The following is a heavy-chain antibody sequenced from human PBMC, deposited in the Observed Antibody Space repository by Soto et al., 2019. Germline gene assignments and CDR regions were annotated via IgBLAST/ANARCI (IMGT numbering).Heavy chain of an antibody. J-gene: IGHJ4*02. CDR2: IYYSGST. CDR1: GGSISSYY. D-gene: IGHD3-10*01. V-gene: IGHV4-59*01. CDR3: ARADPFAMVRGATRFDY. Sequence: SETLSLTCTVSGGSISSYYWSWIRQPPGKGLEWIGYIYYSGSTNYNPSLKSRVTISVDKSKNQFSLKLSSVTAADTAVYYCARADPFAMVRGATRFDYWGQGTLVTVSS.